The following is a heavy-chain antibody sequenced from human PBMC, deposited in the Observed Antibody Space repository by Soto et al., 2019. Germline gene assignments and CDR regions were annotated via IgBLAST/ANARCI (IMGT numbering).Heavy chain of an antibody. CDR1: GFTFSSYA. CDR2: ISYDGSNK. Sequence: QVQLVESGGGVVQPGRSLRLSYAASGFTFSSYAMHWVRQAPGKGLEWVAVISYDGSNKYYADSVKGRFTISRDNSKNTLYLQMNSLRAEDTAVYYCACATSSMRTFWYFDLWGRGTLVTVSS. CDR3: ACATSSMRTFWYFDL. V-gene: IGHV3-30-3*01. J-gene: IGHJ2*01.